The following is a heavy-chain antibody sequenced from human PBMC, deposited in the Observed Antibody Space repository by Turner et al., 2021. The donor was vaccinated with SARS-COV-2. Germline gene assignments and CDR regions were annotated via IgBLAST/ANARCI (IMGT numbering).Heavy chain of an antibody. D-gene: IGHD3-9*01. V-gene: IGHV3-30*18. CDR2: ISYDGSNK. Sequence: QVQLVESGGGVVQPGWSLRLSCAASGFTFSSYGMHWVRQAPGKGLEWVAVISYDGSNKYYADSVKGRFTISRDNSKNTLYLQMNSLRAEDTAVYYCAKGGWYYDILTGSYFEYWGQGTLVTVSS. CDR1: GFTFSSYG. CDR3: AKGGWYYDILTGSYFEY. J-gene: IGHJ4*02.